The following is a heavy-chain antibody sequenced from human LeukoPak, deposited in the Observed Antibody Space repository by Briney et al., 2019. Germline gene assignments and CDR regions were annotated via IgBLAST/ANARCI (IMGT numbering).Heavy chain of an antibody. V-gene: IGHV3-13*01. J-gene: IGHJ4*02. CDR1: GFTFSSYD. D-gene: IGHD4-17*01. CDR3: ARGGFYSDRWYYFDF. Sequence: PGGSLRPSCSASGFTFSSYDIHWVRQATGKRLEWVSGITTAGDTYYPDSVKGRFTISRENARNSVYLQMNSLKAEDTALYYCARGGFYSDRWYYFDFWGQGSLVTVSS. CDR2: ITTAGDT.